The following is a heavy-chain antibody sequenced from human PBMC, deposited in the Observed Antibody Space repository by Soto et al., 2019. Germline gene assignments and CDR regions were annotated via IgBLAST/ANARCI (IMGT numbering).Heavy chain of an antibody. V-gene: IGHV1-58*01. D-gene: IGHD3-16*01. CDR2: IVVGSGNT. CDR3: AALKWGRNYYGMDV. CDR1: GFTFTSSA. J-gene: IGHJ6*02. Sequence: GASLKVSCKASGFTFTSSAVQWVRQARGQRLEWIGWIVVGSGNTNYAQKFQERVTITRDMSTSTAYMELSSLRSEDTAVYYCAALKWGRNYYGMDVWGQGTTVTVSS.